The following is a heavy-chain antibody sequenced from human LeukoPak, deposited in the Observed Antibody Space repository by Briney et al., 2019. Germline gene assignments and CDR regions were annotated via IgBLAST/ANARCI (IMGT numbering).Heavy chain of an antibody. CDR3: ARDRDYDSSGYPLAYNWFDP. J-gene: IGHJ5*02. V-gene: IGHV3-74*01. Sequence: GGSLRLSCAASGFTFSSYWMHWVRQAPGKGLVWVSRLNSDGSSTSYADSVKGRFTISRDNAKNTLYLQMNSLRAEDTAVYYCARDRDYDSSGYPLAYNWFDPWGQGTLVTVSS. CDR1: GFTFSSYW. CDR2: LNSDGSST. D-gene: IGHD3-22*01.